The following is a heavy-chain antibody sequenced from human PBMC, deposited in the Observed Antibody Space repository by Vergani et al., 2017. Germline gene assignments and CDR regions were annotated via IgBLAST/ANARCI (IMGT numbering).Heavy chain of an antibody. Sequence: EVQLLESGGGLVQPGGSRRLSCAGAGFTFDTYTMAYVRQAPGKGLEWVATISSGGGDIFYADSVKGRSTISRDNSKNTLFLQMNSLKDEDTAVYYCTTAWGLYYLHGEYCQYWGRGTLVSVSS. CDR1: GFTFDTYT. CDR2: ISSGGGDI. D-gene: IGHD3-10*01. CDR3: TTAWGLYYLHGEYCQY. J-gene: IGHJ1*01. V-gene: IGHV3-23*01.